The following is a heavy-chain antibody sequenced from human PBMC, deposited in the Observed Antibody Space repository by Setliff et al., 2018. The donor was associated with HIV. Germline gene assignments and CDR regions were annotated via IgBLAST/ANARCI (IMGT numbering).Heavy chain of an antibody. CDR3: ARVDRVESAFDI. CDR1: GGSIRSH. Sequence: SETLSLTCSVSGGSIRSHWSWIRQPPGKGLEWVGYIHYSGSTKYNSSLKRRVTMSIDTSKNQFSLKLSSATAADTAIYYCARVDRVESAFDIWGQGAMVTISS. D-gene: IGHD2-15*01. J-gene: IGHJ3*02. V-gene: IGHV4-59*11. CDR2: IHYSGST.